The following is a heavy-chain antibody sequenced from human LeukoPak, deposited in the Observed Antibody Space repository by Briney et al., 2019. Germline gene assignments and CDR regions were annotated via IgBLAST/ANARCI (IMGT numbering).Heavy chain of an antibody. CDR2: ISSSSSTI. V-gene: IGHV3-48*04. Sequence: PGGSLRLSCAASGFTFSSYSMNWVRQAPGKGLEWVSYISSSSSTIYYADSVKGRFTISRDNAKNSLYLQMNSLRAEDTAVYYCARAYGYSSSWYRAFDIWGQGTMVTVSS. CDR1: GFTFSSYS. D-gene: IGHD6-13*01. CDR3: ARAYGYSSSWYRAFDI. J-gene: IGHJ3*02.